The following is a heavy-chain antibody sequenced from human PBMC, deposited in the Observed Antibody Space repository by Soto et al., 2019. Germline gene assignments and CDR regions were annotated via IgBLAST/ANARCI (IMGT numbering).Heavy chain of an antibody. CDR2: ISVGGGST. CDR3: AKGWGDY. Sequence: EVQVLESGGGLVQPGGSLRLSCVASGFTFSSHVMSWVRQAPGKGLEWVSGISVGGGSTYYADSAKGRFTISRDNSKNTLNLQMTSLGAEDTAIYYCAKGWGDYWGQGTLVTVSS. CDR1: GFTFSSHV. J-gene: IGHJ4*02. D-gene: IGHD1-26*01. V-gene: IGHV3-23*01.